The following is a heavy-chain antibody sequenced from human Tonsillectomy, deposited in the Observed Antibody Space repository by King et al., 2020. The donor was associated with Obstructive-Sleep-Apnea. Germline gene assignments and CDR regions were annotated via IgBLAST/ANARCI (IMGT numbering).Heavy chain of an antibody. J-gene: IGHJ3*02. CDR1: GFTFSSYA. Sequence: EQLVQSGGGLVQPGGSLRLSCAASGFTFSSYAMSWVRQAPGKGLEWVSAISGSGGSTYYADSVKGRFTISRDNSKNTLYLQMNSLRAEDTAVYYCARGKPAYKEYSSGWDHAFDIWGQGTMVTVSS. V-gene: IGHV3-23*04. CDR2: ISGSGGST. D-gene: IGHD6-19*01. CDR3: ARGKPAYKEYSSGWDHAFDI.